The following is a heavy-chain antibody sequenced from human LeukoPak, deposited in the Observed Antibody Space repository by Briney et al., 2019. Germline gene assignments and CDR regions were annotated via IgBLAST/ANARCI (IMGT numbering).Heavy chain of an antibody. V-gene: IGHV4-30-4*08. D-gene: IGHD1-26*01. CDR1: GGSISSGDYY. CDR2: IYYSGST. CDR3: ARGYYMGAADY. Sequence: SETLSFTCTVSGGSISSGDYYWSWIRQPPGKGLEWIGYIYYSGSTYYNLSLKSRVTISVDTSKNQFSLKLSSVTAADTAVYYCARGYYMGAADYWGQGTLVTVSS. J-gene: IGHJ4*02.